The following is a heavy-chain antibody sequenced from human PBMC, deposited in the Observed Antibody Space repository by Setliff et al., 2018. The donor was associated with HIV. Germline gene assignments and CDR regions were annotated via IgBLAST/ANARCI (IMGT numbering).Heavy chain of an antibody. J-gene: IGHJ6*03. CDR3: ARGSSGYYYHYFYYMDV. CDR2: ISPHYGYT. CDR1: GYTFISHA. Sequence: ASVKVSCKASGYTFISHAISWVRQAPGQGLEYMGWISPHYGYTRYVQKFQGRITMTTDTSTTTAYMELRSLRSDDTAVYFCARGSSGYYYHYFYYMDVWGKGTTVTVSS. V-gene: IGHV1-18*01. D-gene: IGHD3-22*01.